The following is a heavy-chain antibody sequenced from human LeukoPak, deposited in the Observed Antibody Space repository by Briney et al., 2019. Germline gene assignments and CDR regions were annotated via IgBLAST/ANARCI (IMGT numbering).Heavy chain of an antibody. D-gene: IGHD3-9*01. CDR2: ISGSAADT. V-gene: IGHV3-23*01. Sequence: GGSLRLSCAASGFNLSNSAMSWVRQAPGKGLEWVSVISGSAADTYYADSVKGRFTISRDNSKNTLYLQMNSLRAEDTAVYYCAKDYYDIFGGTYDYWGQGTLVTVSS. CDR3: AKDYYDIFGGTYDY. CDR1: GFNLSNSA. J-gene: IGHJ4*02.